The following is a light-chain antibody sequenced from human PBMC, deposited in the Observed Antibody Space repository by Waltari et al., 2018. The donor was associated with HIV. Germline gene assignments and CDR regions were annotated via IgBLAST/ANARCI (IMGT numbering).Light chain of an antibody. Sequence: EILMTQSPAALSVSPGERATLSCRASQSVTSKVAWYQQKPGQAPRLRIDDASTRATGLSARFSGSGSGTEFTLTISSLQSEDFAVYYCQQYSNWPRTFGQGTKVEIK. V-gene: IGKV3-15*01. CDR1: QSVTSK. CDR2: DAS. J-gene: IGKJ1*01. CDR3: QQYSNWPRT.